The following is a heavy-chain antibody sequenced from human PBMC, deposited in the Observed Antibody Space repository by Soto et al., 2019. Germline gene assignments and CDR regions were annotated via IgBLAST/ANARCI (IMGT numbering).Heavy chain of an antibody. Sequence: GGSLRLSCAASGFTFSSYMMSWVRQAPGKGLEWVSGISGGGDSTYYADSVKGRFSISRDNSKSTVYLQMTSLRAEDTALYHCAKSHRTAIHLCFDSWGQGSLVTVSS. CDR1: GFTFSSYM. D-gene: IGHD5-18*01. CDR3: AKSHRTAIHLCFDS. CDR2: ISGGGDST. V-gene: IGHV3-23*01. J-gene: IGHJ4*02.